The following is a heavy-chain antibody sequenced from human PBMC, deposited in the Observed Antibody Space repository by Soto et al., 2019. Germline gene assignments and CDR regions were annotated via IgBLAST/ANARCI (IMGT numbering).Heavy chain of an antibody. CDR1: GFTFSSYW. Sequence: EVQLVESGGGLVQPGGSLRLSCAASGFTFSSYWMHWVRQAPGKGLVWVSRINSDGSSTSYADSVKGRFTISRDNAKNMLYLQMNSLRAEDTAVYYCARDLADEYYYDSSGYSVWGQGTLVTVSS. J-gene: IGHJ4*02. D-gene: IGHD3-22*01. CDR3: ARDLADEYYYDSSGYSV. CDR2: INSDGSST. V-gene: IGHV3-74*01.